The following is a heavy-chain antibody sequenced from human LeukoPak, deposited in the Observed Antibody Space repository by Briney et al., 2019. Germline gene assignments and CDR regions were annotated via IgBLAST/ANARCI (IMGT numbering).Heavy chain of an antibody. CDR2: IYYSGDT. D-gene: IGHD3-9*01. J-gene: IGHJ4*02. CDR1: DGAIAGYS. Sequence: SETLSLTCTVSDGAIAGYSWSWIRQPPGKGLEWLGYIYYSGDTNYNPSLQSRVTVSVDTSKNQFSLKLSSVTAADTAVYYCARHIGLRYFDWLLWGEGTLVTVSS. V-gene: IGHV4-59*08. CDR3: ARHIGLRYFDWLL.